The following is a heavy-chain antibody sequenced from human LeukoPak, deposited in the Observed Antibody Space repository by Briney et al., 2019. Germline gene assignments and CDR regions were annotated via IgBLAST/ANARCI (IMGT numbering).Heavy chain of an antibody. CDR2: ISYDGSNK. D-gene: IGHD1-26*01. V-gene: IGHV3-30*18. J-gene: IGHJ5*02. CDR3: AKDVGSWFDP. CDR1: GFTFRSYG. Sequence: PGRSLRLSCAASGFTFRSYGMHWVRQALGKGLEWVAVISYDGSNKYYADSVKGRFTISRDNSKNTLYLQMNSLRAVDTAVYYCAKDVGSWFDPWGQGTLVTVSS.